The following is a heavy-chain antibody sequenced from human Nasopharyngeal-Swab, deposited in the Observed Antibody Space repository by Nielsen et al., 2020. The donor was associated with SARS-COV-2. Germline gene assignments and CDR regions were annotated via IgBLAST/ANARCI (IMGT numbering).Heavy chain of an antibody. D-gene: IGHD3-22*01. CDR1: GGSFSGYY. V-gene: IGHV4-34*01. Sequence: TPSLTCAVYGGSFSGYYWSWIRQPPGKGLEWIGEINHSGTTSYNPSLKSRVTISSDTSKNQFSLKLSSVTAADTAVYYCARGHRSISMIVVVIATAHFYFDSWGRGTLVTVTS. CDR2: INHSGTT. CDR3: ARGHRSISMIVVVIATAHFYFDS. J-gene: IGHJ4*02.